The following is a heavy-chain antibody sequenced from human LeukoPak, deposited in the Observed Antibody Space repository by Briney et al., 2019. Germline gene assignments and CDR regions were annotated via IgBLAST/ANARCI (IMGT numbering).Heavy chain of an antibody. CDR3: ARARAMVFDY. D-gene: IGHD5-18*01. J-gene: IGHJ4*02. CDR1: GFTFSSYG. V-gene: IGHV3-33*01. CDR2: IWYDGSNK. Sequence: GRSLRLSCAASGFTFSSYGMHWVRQAPGKGLEWVAVIWYDGSNKYYADSVKGRFTISRDNSKTTLYLQMNSLRAEDTAVYYCARARAMVFDYWGQGTLVTVSS.